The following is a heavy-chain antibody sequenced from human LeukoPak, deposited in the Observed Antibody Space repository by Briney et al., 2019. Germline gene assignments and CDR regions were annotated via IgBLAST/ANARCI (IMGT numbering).Heavy chain of an antibody. J-gene: IGHJ6*02. V-gene: IGHV3-30*18. CDR1: GFTFSSYG. CDR3: AKDLGLRPYPGSYYYYGMDV. D-gene: IGHD2-21*01. CDR2: ISYDGSNK. Sequence: GRSLRLSCAASGFTFSSYGMHWVRQAPGKGLEWVAVISYDGSNKYYADSVKGRFTISRDNSKNTLYLQMNSLRAEDTAVYYCAKDLGLRPYPGSYYYYGMDVWGQGTTVTVSS.